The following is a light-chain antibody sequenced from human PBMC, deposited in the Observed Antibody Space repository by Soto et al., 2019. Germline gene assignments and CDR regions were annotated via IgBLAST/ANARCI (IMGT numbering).Light chain of an antibody. CDR3: HPSYSTDP. Sequence: RRIMSPSSLSASVGDRLTITCRASQSISSYLHWYQQKPGKAPXXLIYAASSLQSGVPSRLSGSGSGTDFTLTISSLPPEDFATYSCHPSYSTDPFGQRTKVAIK. V-gene: IGKV1-39*01. J-gene: IGKJ1*01. CDR2: AAS. CDR1: QSISSY.